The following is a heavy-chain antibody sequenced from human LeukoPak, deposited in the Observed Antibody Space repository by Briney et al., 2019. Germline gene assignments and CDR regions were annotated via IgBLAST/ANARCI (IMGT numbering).Heavy chain of an antibody. Sequence: PSETLSLTCTVSGGSISSSSYYWGWIRQPPGKGLEWIGSIYYSGSTYYNPSLKSRVTISVDTSKNQFSLKLSSVTAADTAVYYCARVLKGKQQLVLDAFDIWGQGTMVTVSS. CDR3: ARVLKGKQQLVLDAFDI. J-gene: IGHJ3*02. CDR1: GGSISSSSYY. D-gene: IGHD6-13*01. CDR2: IYYSGST. V-gene: IGHV4-39*07.